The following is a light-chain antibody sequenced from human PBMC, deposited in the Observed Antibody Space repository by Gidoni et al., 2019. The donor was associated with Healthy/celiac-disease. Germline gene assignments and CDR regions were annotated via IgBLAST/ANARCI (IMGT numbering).Light chain of an antibody. J-gene: IGKJ1*01. Sequence: DIQMTQSPSSLSASVGDRVTITCRASQSISSYLNGYQQKPGKAPKLLIYAASSLQSGVPSRFSGSGSGKDFTITISSMQHEDFATYYCQQSYSTPPRTFGQGTKVEIK. V-gene: IGKV1-39*01. CDR2: AAS. CDR3: QQSYSTPPRT. CDR1: QSISSY.